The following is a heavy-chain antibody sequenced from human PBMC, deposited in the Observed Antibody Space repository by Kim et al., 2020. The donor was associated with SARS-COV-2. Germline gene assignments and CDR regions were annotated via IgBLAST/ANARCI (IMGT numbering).Heavy chain of an antibody. V-gene: IGHV5-51*01. Sequence: SPSFQGQVTISADKSISTAYLQWSSLKASDTAMYYCARLADDSSGYYPDYWGQGTLVTVSS. D-gene: IGHD3-22*01. CDR3: ARLADDSSGYYPDY. J-gene: IGHJ4*02.